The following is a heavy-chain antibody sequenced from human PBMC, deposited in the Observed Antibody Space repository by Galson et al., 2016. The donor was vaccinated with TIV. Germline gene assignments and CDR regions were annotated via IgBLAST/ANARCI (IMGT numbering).Heavy chain of an antibody. V-gene: IGHV4-38-2*02. CDR2: FYHSGST. D-gene: IGHD3-22*01. CDR1: DYSISSYYY. Sequence: TLSLTCTVSDYSISSYYYWGWIRQPPGKGLEWIGSFYHSGSTYYNPSLKSRLTISVDTSKNQLSLKLSSVTAADTAVYYCARSPSYDSSGFYPYWGQGTLVTVSS. J-gene: IGHJ4*02. CDR3: ARSPSYDSSGFYPY.